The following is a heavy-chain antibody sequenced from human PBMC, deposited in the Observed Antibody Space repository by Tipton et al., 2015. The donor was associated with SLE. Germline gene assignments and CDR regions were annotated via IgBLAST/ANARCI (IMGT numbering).Heavy chain of an antibody. D-gene: IGHD4-23*01. CDR3: ARETVTKDAFDI. J-gene: IGHJ3*02. V-gene: IGHV4-34*01. CDR1: GGSFSGYY. Sequence: TLSLTCAVYGGSFSGYYWSWIRQPPGKGLEWIGEINHSGGTNYNPSLKSRVTISVDTSKNQFSLKLSSVTAADTAVYYCARETVTKDAFDIWGQGTMVTVSS. CDR2: INHSGGT.